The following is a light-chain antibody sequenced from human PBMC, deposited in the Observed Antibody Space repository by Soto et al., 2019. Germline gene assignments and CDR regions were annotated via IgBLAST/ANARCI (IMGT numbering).Light chain of an antibody. CDR2: AAS. Sequence: DIQLTQSPSSVFASVGDRVTITCRASQDITRWLVWYQQKPGTAPKFLISAASSLQSGDPPRFSGSGSGTDYTLTINILQPEDFATYYCQQASSYPLTFGGGTKVEIK. V-gene: IGKV1-12*01. CDR1: QDITRW. J-gene: IGKJ4*01. CDR3: QQASSYPLT.